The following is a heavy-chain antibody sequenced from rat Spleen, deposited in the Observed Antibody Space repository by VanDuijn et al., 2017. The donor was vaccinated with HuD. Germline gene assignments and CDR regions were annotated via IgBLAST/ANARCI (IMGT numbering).Heavy chain of an antibody. CDR2: INSAGST. J-gene: IGHJ3*01. CDR1: GFSITTHY. CDR3: ARSDGTHYYLPFAD. V-gene: IGHV3-3*01. Sequence: EVQLQESGPGLVKPSQSLSLTCSVTGFSITTHYWDWIRKFPGIKLEWMGYINSAGSTNYNPSLKSQISISRDTSKNQFFLQVDSVTTEDTATYYCARSDGTHYYLPFADWGQGTLVTVSS. D-gene: IGHD1-1*01.